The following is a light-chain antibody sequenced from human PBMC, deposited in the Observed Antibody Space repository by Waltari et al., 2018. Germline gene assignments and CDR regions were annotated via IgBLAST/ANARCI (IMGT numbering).Light chain of an antibody. Sequence: QSLFTQPPSVSAAPGQKVTISRSGTGSNIWNNFVSWYQQLPGTAPKLLIYDNNKRPSGIPDRFSGSKSGTSATLGITGLQTGDEADYYCGTWDTDLSVVFGGGTKLTVL. J-gene: IGLJ2*01. CDR3: GTWDTDLSVV. V-gene: IGLV1-51*01. CDR2: DNN. CDR1: GSNIWNNF.